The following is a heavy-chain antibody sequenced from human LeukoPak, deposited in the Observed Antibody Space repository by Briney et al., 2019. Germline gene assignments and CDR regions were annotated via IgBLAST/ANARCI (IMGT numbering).Heavy chain of an antibody. Sequence: ASVKVSCKASASTFTAYYFHWVRQAPGQGLEWMGWISPDSGDTNFAQKFQGRVTMTRDTSISTAYMELSRLRSDDTAVYYCARVSITIFGVVPLYFDYWGQGTLVTVSS. J-gene: IGHJ4*02. CDR1: ASTFTAYY. D-gene: IGHD3-3*01. CDR2: ISPDSGDT. CDR3: ARVSITIFGVVPLYFDY. V-gene: IGHV1-2*02.